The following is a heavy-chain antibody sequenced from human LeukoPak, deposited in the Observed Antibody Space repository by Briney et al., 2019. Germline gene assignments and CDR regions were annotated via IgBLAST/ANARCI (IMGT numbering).Heavy chain of an antibody. CDR2: IYYSDNT. D-gene: IGHD6-19*01. CDR1: GGSISSYD. V-gene: IGHV4-59*01. Sequence: SETLSLTCTVSGGSISSYDGCWIRQPPAPGLEWIGYIYYSDNTNYNPSLKSRVTISVDAFKNQFSLKLSSVTAADTAVYYCAREDYSSGWYGIIGYWGQGTLVTVSS. J-gene: IGHJ4*02. CDR3: AREDYSSGWYGIIGY.